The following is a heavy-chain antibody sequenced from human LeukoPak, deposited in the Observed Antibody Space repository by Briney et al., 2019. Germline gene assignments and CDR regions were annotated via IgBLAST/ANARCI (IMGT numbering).Heavy chain of an antibody. D-gene: IGHD3-22*01. V-gene: IGHV1-69*02. CDR3: AFDYYDSSGYSDY. Sequence: KVSCKASGGTFSSYTISWVRQAPGQGVEWMGRIIPILGIANYAQKFQGRVTITADKSTSTAYMELSSLRSEDTAVYYCAFDYYDSSGYSDYWGQGTLVTVSS. J-gene: IGHJ4*02. CDR2: IIPILGIA. CDR1: GGTFSSYT.